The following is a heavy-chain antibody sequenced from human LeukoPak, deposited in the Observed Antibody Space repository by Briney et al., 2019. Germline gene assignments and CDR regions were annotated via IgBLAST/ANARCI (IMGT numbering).Heavy chain of an antibody. CDR3: ARGRTAQPGYNWFDP. D-gene: IGHD1-14*01. CDR2: INHSGST. V-gene: IGHV4-34*01. Sequence: PSETLSLTCAVYGGSFSSYYWGWIRQPPGKGLEWIGEINHSGSTNYNPSLKSRVTISVDTSKNQSSLKLSSVTAADTAVYYCARGRTAQPGYNWFDPWGQGTLVTVSS. J-gene: IGHJ5*02. CDR1: GGSFSSYY.